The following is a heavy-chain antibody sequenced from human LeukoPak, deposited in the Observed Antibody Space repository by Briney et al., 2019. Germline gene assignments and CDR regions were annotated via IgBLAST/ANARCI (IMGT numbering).Heavy chain of an antibody. V-gene: IGHV5-10-1*01. J-gene: IGHJ4*02. D-gene: IGHD5-24*01. Sequence: GESPKISCKGSGYMFTNYWISWVRQMPGKGLEWLGRIDPGDSYTTYSPSFQGHVTISAVKSSATAYLQWSSLKASDTAMYYCARLKMIEMANPLDYWGQGTLVTVSS. CDR1: GYMFTNYW. CDR3: ARLKMIEMANPLDY. CDR2: IDPGDSYT.